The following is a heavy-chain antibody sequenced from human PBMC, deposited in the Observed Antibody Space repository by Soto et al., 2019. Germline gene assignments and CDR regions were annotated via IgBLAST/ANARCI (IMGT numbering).Heavy chain of an antibody. CDR3: ARPRYYDFWSGFWTREYYYGMDV. J-gene: IGHJ6*02. CDR2: ISSSSSYI. CDR1: GFTFSSYS. D-gene: IGHD3-3*01. V-gene: IGHV3-21*01. Sequence: GGSLRLSCAASGFTFSSYSMNWVRQAPGKGLEWVSSISSSSSYIYYADSVKGRFTISRDNAKNSLYLQMNSLRAEDTAVYYCARPRYYDFWSGFWTREYYYGMDVWGQGXTVTVSS.